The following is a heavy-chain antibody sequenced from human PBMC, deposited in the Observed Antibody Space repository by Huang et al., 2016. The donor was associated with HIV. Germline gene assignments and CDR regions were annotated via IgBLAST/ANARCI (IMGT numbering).Heavy chain of an antibody. CDR3: VRDTKYRSGFYNYYYMDV. CDR1: GFVFSTHI. J-gene: IGHJ6*03. Sequence: HLVESGGGSVRPGEALKLSCVATGFVFSTHIFNWVRQAPGRGREWISHVGDNEQNVSYANAGRVRFTISRDKARQSIYLQMRNLRPSDTAKYYCVRDTKYRSGFYNYYYMDVWGNGTAVTVSS. CDR2: VGDNEQNV. D-gene: IGHD6-25*01. V-gene: IGHV3-48*01.